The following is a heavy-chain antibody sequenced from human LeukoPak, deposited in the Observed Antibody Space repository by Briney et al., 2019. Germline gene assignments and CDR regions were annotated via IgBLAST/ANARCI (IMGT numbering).Heavy chain of an antibody. CDR3: ARDLGDILTYFDY. CDR2: ISYDGNTI. Sequence: GGSLRLSCAASEFTFSNYALHWVRQAPGKGLQWVAVISYDGNTIHYADSVKGRFIISRDTSKNTLYLQMNSLRAEDTAVYYCARDLGDILTYFDYWGQGTLVTVSS. D-gene: IGHD3-9*01. V-gene: IGHV3-30-3*01. CDR1: EFTFSNYA. J-gene: IGHJ4*02.